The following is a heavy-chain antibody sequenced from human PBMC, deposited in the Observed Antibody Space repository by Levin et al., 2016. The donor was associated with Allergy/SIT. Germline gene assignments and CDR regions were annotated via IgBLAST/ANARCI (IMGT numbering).Heavy chain of an antibody. Sequence: WVRQAPGQGLEWMGWMNPNSGNTGYAEKFQGRVTMIRDTSIRTAYMELSSLRSGDTAVYYCVRRNFDAFDYWGQGTLVTVSS. CDR3: VRRNFDAFDY. D-gene: IGHD3-9*01. V-gene: IGHV1-8*01. J-gene: IGHJ4*02. CDR2: MNPNSGNT.